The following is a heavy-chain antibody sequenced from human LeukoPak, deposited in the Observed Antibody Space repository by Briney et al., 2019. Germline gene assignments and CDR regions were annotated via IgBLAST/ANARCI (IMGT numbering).Heavy chain of an antibody. D-gene: IGHD2-15*01. CDR3: ARHSLLPGAY. CDR2: IYHSGST. V-gene: IGHV4-38-2*02. Sequence: SETLSLTCTVSGASISSYYWGWIRQPPGKGLEWIGSIYHSGSTYYNPSLKSRVTISVDTSKNQFSLKLSSVTAADTAVYYCARHSLLPGAYWGQGTLVTVSS. J-gene: IGHJ4*02. CDR1: GASISSYY.